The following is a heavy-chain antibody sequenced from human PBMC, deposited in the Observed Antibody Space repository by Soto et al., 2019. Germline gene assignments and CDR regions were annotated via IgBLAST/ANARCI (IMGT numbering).Heavy chain of an antibody. CDR1: GGSISSYY. D-gene: IGHD2-21*02. CDR3: ARDLPAYCGGDCYQVYRFDP. V-gene: IGHV4-59*01. Sequence: SETLSLTCAAYGGSISSYYWSWIRQPSGKGLDWIGYIYYSGSTNYNPSLKSRVTISVDTSKNQFSLKLSSVTAADTAVYYCARDLPAYCGGDCYQVYRFDPWGQGTLVPVSS. J-gene: IGHJ5*02. CDR2: IYYSGST.